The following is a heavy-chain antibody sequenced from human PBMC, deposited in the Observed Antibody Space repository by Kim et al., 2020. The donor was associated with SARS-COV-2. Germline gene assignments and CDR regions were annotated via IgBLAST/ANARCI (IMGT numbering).Heavy chain of an antibody. J-gene: IGHJ4*02. Sequence: HPSLKRRVTIAVDTSKNQFSLKLSSVTAADTAVYYCARRDSSSLYYFDYWGQGTLVTVSS. D-gene: IGHD6-13*01. V-gene: IGHV4-59*08. CDR3: ARRDSSSLYYFDY.